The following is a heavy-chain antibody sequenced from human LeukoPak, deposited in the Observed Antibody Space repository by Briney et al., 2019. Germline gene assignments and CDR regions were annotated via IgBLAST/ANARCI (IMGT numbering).Heavy chain of an antibody. CDR3: ARGGRGYCSSTSCPPYYYYYYMDV. Sequence: PSETLSLTCTVSGGSISTSDIYWDWIRQPPGKGLEWIGNVYYSGSTHYNPSLKSRVTISVDTSKNQFSLKLSSVTAADTAVYYCARGGRGYCSSTSCPPYYYYYYMDVWGKGTTVTVSS. J-gene: IGHJ6*03. CDR2: VYYSGST. V-gene: IGHV4-39*07. D-gene: IGHD2-2*01. CDR1: GGSISTSDIY.